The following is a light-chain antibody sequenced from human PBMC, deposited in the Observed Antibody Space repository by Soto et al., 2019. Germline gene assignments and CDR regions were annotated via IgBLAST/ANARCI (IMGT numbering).Light chain of an antibody. V-gene: IGKV3-11*01. J-gene: IGKJ3*01. CDR1: QSVGNS. CDR3: QQCVIWPLFT. Sequence: EIVLTQSPATLSLSPGERASLSCRASQSVGNSLAWYQHKPGQAPRLLIYDVSNRATGIPARFSGSGSGTDFTLTISSLEPEDFAVYYCQQCVIWPLFTFGPGTKVEIK. CDR2: DVS.